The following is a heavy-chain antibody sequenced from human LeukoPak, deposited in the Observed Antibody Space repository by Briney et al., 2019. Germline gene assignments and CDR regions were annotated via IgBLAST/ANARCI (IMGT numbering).Heavy chain of an antibody. CDR3: ARSYGSGSYYTSGWFDP. Sequence: PSETLSLTCAVSGGSISSSNWWSWVRQPPGKGLEWIGEIYHSGSTNYNPSLKSRVTISVDKSKNQFSLKLSSVTAADTAVYYCARSYGSGSYYTSGWFDPWGQGTLVTVSS. CDR1: GGSISSSNW. D-gene: IGHD3-10*01. CDR2: IYHSGST. J-gene: IGHJ5*02. V-gene: IGHV4-4*02.